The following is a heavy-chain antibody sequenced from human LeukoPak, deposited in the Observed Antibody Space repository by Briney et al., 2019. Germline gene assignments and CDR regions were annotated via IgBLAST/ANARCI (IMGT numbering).Heavy chain of an antibody. CDR1: GFTFSSYG. CDR2: INGNGGSP. D-gene: IGHD3-10*01. J-gene: IGHJ4*02. Sequence: PGGSLRLSCAASGFTFSSYGMHWVRQAPGKGLEWISGINGNGGSPGYADSVKGRFTISRDNAKNSLYLQMNSLRAEDTALYYCAGHYGSGSYVDKWGQGTLVTVSS. V-gene: IGHV3-20*04. CDR3: AGHYGSGSYVDK.